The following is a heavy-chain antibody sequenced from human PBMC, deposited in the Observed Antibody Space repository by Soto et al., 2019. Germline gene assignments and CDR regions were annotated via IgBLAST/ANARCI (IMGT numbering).Heavy chain of an antibody. CDR1: GYSFITSYH. CDR2: INPTGSMT. J-gene: IGHJ3*02. D-gene: IGHD5-12*01. Sequence: GASVKVSCKASGYSFITSYHMHWVRQAPGQGLEWMGIINPTGSMTRYSQKFQGRLTMTRDTSTATGYMELSNLTSEDTAVYFCARDTGYDHDAFDIWGQGTRVTVSS. CDR3: ARDTGYDHDAFDI. V-gene: IGHV1-46*01.